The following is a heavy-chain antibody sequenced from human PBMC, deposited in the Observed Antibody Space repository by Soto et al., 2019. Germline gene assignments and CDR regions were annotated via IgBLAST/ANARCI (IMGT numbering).Heavy chain of an antibody. D-gene: IGHD1-26*01. Sequence: QVQLVQSGAEVKKPGASVKVSCKASGYTFTSYYMHWVRQAPGQGLEWMGIINPSGGSTSYAQKSQGRVTMTRDTSTSTVYMELSSLRSEDTAVYYCARGDSGSYSYYYYGMDVWGQGTTVTVSS. CDR3: ARGDSGSYSYYYYGMDV. CDR2: INPSGGST. J-gene: IGHJ6*02. V-gene: IGHV1-46*01. CDR1: GYTFTSYY.